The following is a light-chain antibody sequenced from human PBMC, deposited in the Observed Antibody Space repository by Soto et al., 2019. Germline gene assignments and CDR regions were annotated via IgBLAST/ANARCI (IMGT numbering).Light chain of an antibody. Sequence: EIVMTQSPATLSVSPGEGATLSCKASQNVYNNLAWYQQRPGQPPRLLIYAASTRATGISARFSGSGYGTEFTLTISSLQSEDFAVYFCQQCRSWPLTFGGGTKVEIK. J-gene: IGKJ4*01. CDR2: AAS. CDR3: QQCRSWPLT. CDR1: QNVYNN. V-gene: IGKV3-15*01.